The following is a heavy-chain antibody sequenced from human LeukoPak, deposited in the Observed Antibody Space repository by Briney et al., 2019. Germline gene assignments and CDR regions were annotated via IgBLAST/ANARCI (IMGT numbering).Heavy chain of an antibody. CDR1: GFTFSSYA. J-gene: IGHJ4*02. CDR2: ISGSGGST. V-gene: IGHV3-23*01. Sequence: GGSLRLSCAASGFTFSSYAMSWVRQAPGKGLEWVSAISGSGGSTYYADSVKGRFTISRDNSKNTLYLQMNSLRAEDTAVYYCAKDGSGYGSGNYGEFDYWGQGTLVTVSS. D-gene: IGHD3-10*01. CDR3: AKDGSGYGSGNYGEFDY.